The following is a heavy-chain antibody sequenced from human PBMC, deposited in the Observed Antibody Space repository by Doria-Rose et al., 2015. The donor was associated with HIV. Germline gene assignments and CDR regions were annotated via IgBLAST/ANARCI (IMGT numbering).Heavy chain of an antibody. V-gene: IGHV2-26*01. D-gene: IGHD6-13*01. CDR3: ARIKSSRWYHKYYFDF. J-gene: IGHJ4*02. Sequence: QVTLKESGPVLVKPAETLTLTCTVSGVSLSSPGMGVSWIRQPPGKALEWLANIFSDDERPYKTSLKSRLTISRGTSKSQVVLTVTDMDPVDTATYYCARIKSSRWYHKYYFDFWGQGTLVIVSA. CDR2: IFSDDER. CDR1: GVSLSSPGMG.